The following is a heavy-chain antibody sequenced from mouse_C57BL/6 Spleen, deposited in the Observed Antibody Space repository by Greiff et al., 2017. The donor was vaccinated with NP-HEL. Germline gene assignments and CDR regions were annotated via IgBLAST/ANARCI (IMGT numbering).Heavy chain of an antibody. V-gene: IGHV1-26*01. CDR3: ARTVVARKGYYFDY. CDR1: GYTFTDYY. D-gene: IGHD1-1*01. Sequence: EVQLQQSGPELVKPGASVKISCKASGYTFTDYYMNWVKQSHGKSLEWIGDINPNNGGTSYNQKFKGKATLTVDKSSSTAYMELRSLTSEDSAVYYCARTVVARKGYYFDYWGQGTTLTVSS. CDR2: INPNNGGT. J-gene: IGHJ2*01.